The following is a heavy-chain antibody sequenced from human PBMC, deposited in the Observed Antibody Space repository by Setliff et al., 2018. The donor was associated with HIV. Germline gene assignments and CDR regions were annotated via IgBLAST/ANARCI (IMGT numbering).Heavy chain of an antibody. CDR1: GYTFTNYY. CDR3: ARGPAPERYYYYYYYIDV. CDR2: INPNSGGT. V-gene: IGHV1-2*02. J-gene: IGHJ6*03. Sequence: ASVKVSCKASGYTFTNYYMHWVRQDPGQGLEWMGWINPNSGGTNYAQKFQGRVTMTRDTSISTADMDLSSLKSEDTAIYYCARGPAPERYYYYYYYIDVLGKGTTVTVSS.